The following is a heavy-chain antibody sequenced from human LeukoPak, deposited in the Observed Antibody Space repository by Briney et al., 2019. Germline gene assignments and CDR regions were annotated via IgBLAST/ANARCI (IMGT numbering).Heavy chain of an antibody. J-gene: IGHJ4*02. CDR3: VRYYDFWSGPPGY. Sequence: PSETLSLTCTVSGGSLSSYYWSWIRQPPGKGLEWIGYIYYSGSTNYNPSLKSRVTISVDTSMNQFSLKLSSVTAADTAVYYCVRYYDFWSGPPGYWGQGTLVTVSS. CDR1: GGSLSSYY. V-gene: IGHV4-59*12. D-gene: IGHD3-3*01. CDR2: IYYSGST.